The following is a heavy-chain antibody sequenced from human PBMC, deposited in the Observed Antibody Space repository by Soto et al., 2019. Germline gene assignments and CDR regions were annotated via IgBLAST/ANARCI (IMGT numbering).Heavy chain of an antibody. J-gene: IGHJ4*02. CDR2: ISPHNFNT. Sequence: QVQLEQSGAEVKKPGDSVKVSCKASGYTFTHFYITWVRQAPGQGLEWMGAISPHNFNTNYAQKFRGRVTLTTEKSTNTAYMDLRSLTSDATAVYYCARDEGGYDILTGYYKAHHFDYWGQGVPDTVSS. V-gene: IGHV1-18*01. CDR1: GYTFTHFY. CDR3: ARDEGGYDILTGYYKAHHFDY. D-gene: IGHD3-9*01.